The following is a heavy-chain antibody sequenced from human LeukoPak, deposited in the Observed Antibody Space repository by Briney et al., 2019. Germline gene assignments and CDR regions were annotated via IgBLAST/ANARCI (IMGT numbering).Heavy chain of an antibody. J-gene: IGHJ4*02. CDR3: ARDRADGWFGELFCDY. CDR1: GFTFSSYS. CDR2: ISSSSSYI. D-gene: IGHD3-10*01. Sequence: SGGSLRLPCAASGFTFSSYSMNWVRQAPGKGLEWVSSISSSSSYIYYADSVKGRFTISRDNAKNSLYLQMNSLRAEDTAVYYCARDRADGWFGELFCDYWGQGTLVTVSS. V-gene: IGHV3-21*01.